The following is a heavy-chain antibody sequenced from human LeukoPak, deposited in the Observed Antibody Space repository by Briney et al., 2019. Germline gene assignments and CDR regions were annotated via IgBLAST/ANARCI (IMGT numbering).Heavy chain of an antibody. CDR1: GFTFGDYA. CDR2: IRSKAYGGTT. V-gene: IGHV3-49*03. J-gene: IGHJ4*02. Sequence: GGSLRLSCTASGFTFGDYAMSWFRQAPGKGLEWVGFIRSKAYGGTTEYAASVKGRFTISRDDSKSIAYLQMNSLKTEDTAVYYCTSRIVATIPAYFDYWGQGTLVAVSS. CDR3: TSRIVATIPAYFDY. D-gene: IGHD5-12*01.